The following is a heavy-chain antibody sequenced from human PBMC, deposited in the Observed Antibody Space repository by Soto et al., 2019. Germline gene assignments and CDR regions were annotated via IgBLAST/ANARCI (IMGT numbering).Heavy chain of an antibody. D-gene: IGHD5-12*01. J-gene: IGHJ3*02. CDR2: ISYDGSNK. CDR1: GFTFSSYG. V-gene: IGHV3-30*03. CDR3: ARRGNGLSYDPHAGAFDI. Sequence: GGSLRLSCAASGFTFSSYGMHWVRQAPGKGLEWVAVISYDGSNKYYADSVKGRFTISRDNSKNTLYLQMNSLRAEDTAVYYCARRGNGLSYDPHAGAFDIWGQGTMVTVSS.